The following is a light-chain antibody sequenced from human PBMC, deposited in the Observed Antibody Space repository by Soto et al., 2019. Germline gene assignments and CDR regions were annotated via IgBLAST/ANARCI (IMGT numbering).Light chain of an antibody. CDR1: LSVSNY. J-gene: IGKJ4*01. CDR3: QQRSNWPPLT. CDR2: DAS. V-gene: IGKV3-11*01. Sequence: EIVLTQSPATLSLSPGERATLSCRASLSVSNYLAWYQQKPGQSPRLLIYDASNRATVIPARFSGSGSGTDFTLTISSLEPEDFAVYYCQQRSNWPPLTFGGGTRVEIK.